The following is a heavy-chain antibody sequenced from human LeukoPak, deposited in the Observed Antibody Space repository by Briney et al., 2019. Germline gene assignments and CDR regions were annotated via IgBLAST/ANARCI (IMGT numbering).Heavy chain of an antibody. D-gene: IGHD4-17*01. V-gene: IGHV3-48*01. CDR2: ISSSSSTI. CDR1: GFTFSSYS. J-gene: IGHJ4*02. Sequence: GGSLRLSCAASGFTFSSYSMTWVRQAPGKGLEWVSYISSSSSTIYYADSVKGRFTISRDNAKNSLYLQMNSLRAEDTAVYYCASVVAPTVTTGAGYWGQGTLVTVSS. CDR3: ASVVAPTVTTGAGY.